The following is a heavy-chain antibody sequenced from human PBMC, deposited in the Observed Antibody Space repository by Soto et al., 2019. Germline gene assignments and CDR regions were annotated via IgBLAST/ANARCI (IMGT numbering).Heavy chain of an antibody. J-gene: IGHJ5*02. V-gene: IGHV4-39*01. D-gene: IGHD6-19*01. CDR2: IYYSGST. Sequence: SETLYLACTVSGGSISSSSYYWGWIRQPPGKGLEWIGSIYYSGSTYYNPSLKSRVTISVDTSKNQFSLKLSSVTAADTAVYYCARHSAPRWLVPGQVEMATMRYNWFDPWGQGTLVTVSS. CDR1: GGSISSSSYY. CDR3: ARHSAPRWLVPGQVEMATMRYNWFDP.